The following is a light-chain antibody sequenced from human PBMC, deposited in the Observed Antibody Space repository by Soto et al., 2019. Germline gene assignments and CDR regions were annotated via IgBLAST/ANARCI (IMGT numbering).Light chain of an antibody. J-gene: IGKJ5*01. CDR2: DAS. V-gene: IGKV1-33*01. Sequence: DIQLTQSPSSLSASVGDRVSITCQASHDIRKYLNWYQLKPGKAPNLPIYDASNLEPGVPSRFSARGFGTDFTLTISSLQPEDFATYYCQQYDNGLITFGRGTRLEIK. CDR1: HDIRKY. CDR3: QQYDNGLIT.